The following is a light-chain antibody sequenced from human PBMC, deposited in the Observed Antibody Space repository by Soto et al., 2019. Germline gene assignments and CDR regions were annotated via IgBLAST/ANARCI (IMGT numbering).Light chain of an antibody. CDR3: QQYNHWPPLT. Sequence: EIVMTQSPATLSVSPGERATLSCRASQSVGRYLAWYQQKPGQAPRLLIYGASTRATGIPARFSGSGSGTAFTLTTSSLQSEDFATFSCQQYNHWPPLTFGEGTKVEIK. CDR1: QSVGRY. CDR2: GAS. J-gene: IGKJ4*01. V-gene: IGKV3-15*01.